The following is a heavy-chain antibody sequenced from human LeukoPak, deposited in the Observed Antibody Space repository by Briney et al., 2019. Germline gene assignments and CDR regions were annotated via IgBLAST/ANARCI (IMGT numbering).Heavy chain of an antibody. J-gene: IGHJ6*02. CDR2: IWYDGSNK. CDR1: GFSFSSYG. V-gene: IGHV3-33*01. Sequence: GGSLRLSCAASGFSFSSYGMHWVRQAPGKGLEWVAVIWYDGSNKYYADSVKGRFTISRDNSRNTVYLQMNSLRAEDTAAYYCARDNSGMDVWGQGTTVTVSS. D-gene: IGHD4-23*01. CDR3: ARDNSGMDV.